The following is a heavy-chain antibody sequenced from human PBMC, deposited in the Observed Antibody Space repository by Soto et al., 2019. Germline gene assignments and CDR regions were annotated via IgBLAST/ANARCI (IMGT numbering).Heavy chain of an antibody. V-gene: IGHV3-23*01. Sequence: GGSLRLSCATSGFNFNNYAMSWVRQAPGERLEWVSFISSSGGTTYYADSVKGRFTTSRDNSKNTLYLQMNSLRAEDTAVYYCARDRVGAIEAFDYWGQGTLVTVSS. D-gene: IGHD1-26*01. CDR3: ARDRVGAIEAFDY. CDR2: ISSSGGTT. J-gene: IGHJ4*02. CDR1: GFNFNNYA.